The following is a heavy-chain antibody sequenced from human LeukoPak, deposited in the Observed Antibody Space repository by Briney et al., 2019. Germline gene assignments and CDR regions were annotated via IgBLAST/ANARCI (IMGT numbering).Heavy chain of an antibody. CDR2: IYYSGST. V-gene: IGHV4-39*01. CDR1: GGSISSSSYY. J-gene: IGHJ2*01. Sequence: SETLSLTCTVSGGSISSSSYYWGWIRQPPGKGLEWIGRIYYSGSTYYNPSLKSRVTISVDTSKNQFSLKLSSVTAADTAVYYCASLRGYSGYDDGVYWYFDLWGRGTLVTVSS. D-gene: IGHD5-12*01. CDR3: ASLRGYSGYDDGVYWYFDL.